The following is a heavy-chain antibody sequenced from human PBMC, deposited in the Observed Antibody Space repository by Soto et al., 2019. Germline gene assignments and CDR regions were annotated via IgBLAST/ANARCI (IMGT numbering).Heavy chain of an antibody. J-gene: IGHJ4*02. V-gene: IGHV3-9*01. CDR3: AKDSVRWSSGWSPFDY. CDR2: ISWNSGSI. CDR1: GFTFDDYA. D-gene: IGHD6-19*01. Sequence: GGSLRLSCAASGFTFDDYAMHWVRQAPGKGLEWVSGISWNSGSIGYADSVKGRFTISRDNAKNSLYLQMNSLRAEDTALYYCAKDSVRWSSGWSPFDYWGQGTLVTVSS.